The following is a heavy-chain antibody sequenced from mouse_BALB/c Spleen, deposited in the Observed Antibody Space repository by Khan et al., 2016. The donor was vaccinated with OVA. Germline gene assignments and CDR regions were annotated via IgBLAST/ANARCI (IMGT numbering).Heavy chain of an antibody. D-gene: IGHD2-14*01. J-gene: IGHJ3*01. V-gene: IGHV1-77*01. CDR1: GYTFTDYI. CDR2: IFPGSGTP. CDR3: ARGGYSVCAY. Sequence: QVQLQQSGPELVKPGASLKVSCKASGYTFTDYIIGWVKQSTRQGLEWIGDIFPGSGTPYYNEKFKDKATLTADKSSNTAYMQLSSLTSEDSAVYFWARGGYSVCAYWGQGTLVTVSA.